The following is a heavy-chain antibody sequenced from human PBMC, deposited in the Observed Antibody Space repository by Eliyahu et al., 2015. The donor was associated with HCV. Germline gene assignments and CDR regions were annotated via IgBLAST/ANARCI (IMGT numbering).Heavy chain of an antibody. J-gene: IGHJ3*02. D-gene: IGHD2-15*01. CDR1: GYTFTSHK. V-gene: IGHV1-46*01. CDR3: ARKWHLLTSDLFDM. CDR2: IDPSDGST. Sequence: QVLLVQSGAEVKKPGASVKVSCKASGYTFTSHKMHWVRQAPGQGLEWMGVIDPSDGSTSYAQKFQGRVSMTTDTPTKTVYMELTSLTSEDTAIFYCARKWHLLTSDLFDMWGQGTMVTVSS.